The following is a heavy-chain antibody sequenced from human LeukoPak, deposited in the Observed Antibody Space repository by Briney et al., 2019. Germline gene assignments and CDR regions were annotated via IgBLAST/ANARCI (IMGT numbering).Heavy chain of an antibody. Sequence: GGSLRLSCAASGFTFSSYMNWVRQAPGKGLEWVSSISSTSSYIYYADSVKGRFTISRDNAKNSLYPQMNSLRADDTAVYYCARDGHSGWYIDYWGQGTLVTVSS. J-gene: IGHJ4*02. CDR3: ARDGHSGWYIDY. V-gene: IGHV3-21*01. D-gene: IGHD6-19*01. CDR1: GFTFSSY. CDR2: ISSTSSYI.